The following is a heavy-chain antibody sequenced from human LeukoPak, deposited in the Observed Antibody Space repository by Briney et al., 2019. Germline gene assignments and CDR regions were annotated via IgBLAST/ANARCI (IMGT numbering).Heavy chain of an antibody. CDR1: GYTFTAYY. CDR2: INPNSGGT. V-gene: IGHV1-2*02. Sequence: ASVKVSCKASGYTFTAYYMHWVRQAPGQGLEWMGWINPNSGGTNYAQKFQGRVTMTRDTSISTAYMELSRLRSDDTAVYYCAREGSCGGDCYNPTLWGQGTLVTVSS. D-gene: IGHD2-21*02. CDR3: AREGSCGGDCYNPTL. J-gene: IGHJ4*02.